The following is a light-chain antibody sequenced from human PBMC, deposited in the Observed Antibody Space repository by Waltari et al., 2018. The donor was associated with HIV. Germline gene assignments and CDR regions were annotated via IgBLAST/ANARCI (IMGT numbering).Light chain of an antibody. CDR2: ADD. Sequence: QSVLTQPPSVSGAPGQRVTISCTGSSSNIGAGYDVHWFQQLPGTAPKLLIYADDNRPSGVPDRCSGSKAGTSASRAITGLQAEDEADYYCQSYDSSLSGSFVFGTGTKVTVL. CDR1: SSNIGAGYD. J-gene: IGLJ1*01. CDR3: QSYDSSLSGSFV. V-gene: IGLV1-40*01.